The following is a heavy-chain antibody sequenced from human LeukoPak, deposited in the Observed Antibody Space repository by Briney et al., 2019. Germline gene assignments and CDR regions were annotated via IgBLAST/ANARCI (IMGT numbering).Heavy chain of an antibody. CDR3: ARDRDDGWSPIDY. V-gene: IGHV4-59*01. Sequence: PSETLSLTCTVSGGSISSYYWSWIRQPPGKGLEWIGYVYYSGSTNYNPSLKSRVTISVDTSKNQFSLKLSSVTAADTAVYYCARDRDDGWSPIDYWGQGTLVTVSS. J-gene: IGHJ4*02. CDR1: GGSISSYY. D-gene: IGHD1-1*01. CDR2: VYYSGST.